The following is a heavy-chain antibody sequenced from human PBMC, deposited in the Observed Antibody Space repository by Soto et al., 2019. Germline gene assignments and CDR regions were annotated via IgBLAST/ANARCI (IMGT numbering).Heavy chain of an antibody. CDR1: GFTFSSYA. CDR3: ARVLGGMATVPFDY. Sequence: LSCAASGFTFSSYAMHWVRQAPGTGLEWVAVISYEGSNKYYADSVKGRFTISRDNSKNTLYLQMNSLRTEDTAVYYCARVLGGMATVPFDYWGQGALVTVSS. J-gene: IGHJ4*02. CDR2: ISYEGSNK. V-gene: IGHV3-30-3*01. D-gene: IGHD4-4*01.